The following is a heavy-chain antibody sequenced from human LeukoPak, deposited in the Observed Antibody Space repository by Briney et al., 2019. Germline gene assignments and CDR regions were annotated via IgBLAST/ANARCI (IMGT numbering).Heavy chain of an antibody. Sequence: PSETLSLTCAVYGGSSSGYYWSWIRQPPGKGLEWIGEINHSGSTNYNPSLKSRVTISVDTSKNQFSLKLSSVTAADTAVYYCARDGAVAGVDYWGQGTLVTVSS. V-gene: IGHV4-34*01. CDR1: GGSSSGYY. CDR2: INHSGST. D-gene: IGHD6-19*01. CDR3: ARDGAVAGVDY. J-gene: IGHJ4*02.